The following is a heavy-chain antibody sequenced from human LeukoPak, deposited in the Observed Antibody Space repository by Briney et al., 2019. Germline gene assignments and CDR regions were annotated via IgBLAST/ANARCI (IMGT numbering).Heavy chain of an antibody. D-gene: IGHD3-3*01. V-gene: IGHV1-46*01. Sequence: ASVKVSCKASGYTFTSHYLHWVRQAPGQGLEWMGIISPSGGSTNYAQKFQGRVTMTRDTSASTVYMELSSLRSEDTAVYYCAKDRDYDFWSGYYYWGQGTLVTVSS. CDR1: GYTFTSHY. CDR3: AKDRDYDFWSGYYY. CDR2: ISPSGGST. J-gene: IGHJ4*02.